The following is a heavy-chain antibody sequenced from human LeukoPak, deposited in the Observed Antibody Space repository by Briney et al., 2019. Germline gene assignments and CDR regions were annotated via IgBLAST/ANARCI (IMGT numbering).Heavy chain of an antibody. D-gene: IGHD1-7*01. CDR1: GFSLSTSGVG. Sequence: ESGPTLVNPTQTLTLTCTFSGFSLSTSGVGVGWIRQPPGKALEWLALIYWDDDKRYSPSLKSRLTITKDTSKNQVVLTMTNMDPVDTATYYCAHRHTSLWNFRVAFDYWGQGTLVTVSS. CDR3: AHRHTSLWNFRVAFDY. J-gene: IGHJ4*02. CDR2: IYWDDDK. V-gene: IGHV2-5*02.